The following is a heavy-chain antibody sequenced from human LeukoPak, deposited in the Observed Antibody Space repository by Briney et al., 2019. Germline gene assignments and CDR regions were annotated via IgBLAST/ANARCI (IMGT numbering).Heavy chain of an antibody. CDR1: GGSISRGVYY. Sequence: SQTLSLTCDVSGGSISRGVYYWSWVRRLPGKGLEWIGHIYYNGNTYYNPSLRSRVAISVATSENQISLKVASVTAADTAVYFCARMTMGRDAVGRSYRFGNTWFDAWGQGTLVTVSS. CDR2: IYYNGNT. V-gene: IGHV4-31*11. CDR3: ARMTMGRDAVGRSYRFGNTWFDA. D-gene: IGHD3-16*02. J-gene: IGHJ5*02.